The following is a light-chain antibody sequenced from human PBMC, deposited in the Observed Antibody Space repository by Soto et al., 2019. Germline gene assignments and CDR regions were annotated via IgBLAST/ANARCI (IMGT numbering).Light chain of an antibody. CDR1: SSNIGAGYD. CDR2: GNS. V-gene: IGLV1-40*01. CDR3: QSYDSSLSGWV. Sequence: QAVVTQPPSVSGAPGQRVTISCTGSSSNIGAGYDVHWYQQLPGTAPKLLIYGNSNRPSGVPDRFSGSKSGTSASLAITGLRAEDEADYYCQSYDSSLSGWVFGGRTKLTVL. J-gene: IGLJ3*02.